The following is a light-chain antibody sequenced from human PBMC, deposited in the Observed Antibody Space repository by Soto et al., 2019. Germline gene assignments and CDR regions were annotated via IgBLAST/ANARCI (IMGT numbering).Light chain of an antibody. CDR1: SSDVGIYNL. J-gene: IGLJ2*01. CDR3: CSFALRSTLI. CDR2: EGG. Sequence: QSALTQPASVSGSPGQSITISCTGTSSDVGIYNLVSWYQQYPGKAPKLMIYEGGKRPSGVSNRFSGSKSGNTASLTISGLQAEDEADYYCCSFALRSTLIFGGGTKLTVL. V-gene: IGLV2-23*01.